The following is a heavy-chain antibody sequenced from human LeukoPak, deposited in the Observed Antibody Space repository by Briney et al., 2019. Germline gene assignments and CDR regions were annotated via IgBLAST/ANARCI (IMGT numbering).Heavy chain of an antibody. CDR2: MNPNSGNT. Sequence: ASVKVSCKASGYTFTSYDINWVRQATGQGPEWMGWMNPNSGNTGYAQKFQGRVTITRNTSISTAYMELTSLRSDDTAVYYCARGSGSYGYWGQGTLVTVSS. CDR1: GYTFTSYD. CDR3: ARGSGSYGY. J-gene: IGHJ4*02. V-gene: IGHV1-8*03. D-gene: IGHD1-26*01.